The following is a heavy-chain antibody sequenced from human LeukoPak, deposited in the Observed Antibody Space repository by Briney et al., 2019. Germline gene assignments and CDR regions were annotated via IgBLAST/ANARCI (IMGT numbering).Heavy chain of an antibody. V-gene: IGHV4-4*07. D-gene: IGHD3-16*02. CDR2: IYTSGST. Sequence: SETLSLTCTVSGGSISSYYWSWIRQPAGKGLEWIGRIYTSGSTNYNPSLKSRVTMSVDTSKNQFSLKLSSVTAADTAVYYCARDFDYVWGSYLPNAAFDIWGQGTMVTVSS. CDR3: ARDFDYVWGSYLPNAAFDI. J-gene: IGHJ3*02. CDR1: GGSISSYY.